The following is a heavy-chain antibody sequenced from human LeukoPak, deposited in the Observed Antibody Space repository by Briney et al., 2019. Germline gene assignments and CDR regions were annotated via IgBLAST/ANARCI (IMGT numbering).Heavy chain of an antibody. J-gene: IGHJ4*02. Sequence: GESLKISCKGSGYSFTSYWISWVRQMPGKGLEWMGRIDPSDSYTNYSPSFQGHVTISADKSISTAYLQWSSLKASDTAMYYRARRFRDGYLFDYWGQGTLVTVSS. D-gene: IGHD5-24*01. CDR1: GYSFTSYW. CDR3: ARRFRDGYLFDY. V-gene: IGHV5-10-1*01. CDR2: IDPSDSYT.